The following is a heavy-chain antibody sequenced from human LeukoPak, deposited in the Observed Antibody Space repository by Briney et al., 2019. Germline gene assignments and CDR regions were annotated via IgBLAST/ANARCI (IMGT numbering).Heavy chain of an antibody. CDR3: AKALLRRDGYNYVGAFDI. Sequence: PGGSLRLSCAASGFTFSSYGMHWVRQAPGKGLEWVAFIRYDGSNKYYADSVKGRFTISRDNSKNTLYLQMNSLRAEDTAVYYCAKALLRRDGYNYVGAFDIWGQGTMVTVSS. CDR1: GFTFSSYG. CDR2: IRYDGSNK. V-gene: IGHV3-30*02. J-gene: IGHJ3*02. D-gene: IGHD5-24*01.